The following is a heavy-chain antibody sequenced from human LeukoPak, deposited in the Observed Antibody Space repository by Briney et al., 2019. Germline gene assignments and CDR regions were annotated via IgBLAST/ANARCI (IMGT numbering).Heavy chain of an antibody. CDR3: TRLRNYGYDF. D-gene: IGHD5-18*01. Sequence: HSGGSLRLSCAASGLTLGGYYMDWVRQAPGKGLEWVGRIRNGANRYTTEYAASVKGRFTISRDDSKNSLYLQMNSLKTEDTAVYYCTRLRNYGYDFWGQGTLVTVSS. CDR2: IRNGANRYTT. CDR1: GLTLGGYY. V-gene: IGHV3-72*01. J-gene: IGHJ4*02.